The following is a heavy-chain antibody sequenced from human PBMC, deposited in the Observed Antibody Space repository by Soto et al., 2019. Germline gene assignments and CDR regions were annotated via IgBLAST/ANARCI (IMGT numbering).Heavy chain of an antibody. CDR1: GFTVSSNY. J-gene: IGHJ4*02. Sequence: GGSLRLSCAASGFTVSSNYMSWVRQAPGKGLEWVSVIYSGGSTYYADSVKGRFTISRDNSKNTLYLQMNSLRAEDTAVYYCARDPGPFEHYFDYWGQGTLVTVSS. D-gene: IGHD3-9*01. CDR3: ARDPGPFEHYFDY. V-gene: IGHV3-66*01. CDR2: IYSGGST.